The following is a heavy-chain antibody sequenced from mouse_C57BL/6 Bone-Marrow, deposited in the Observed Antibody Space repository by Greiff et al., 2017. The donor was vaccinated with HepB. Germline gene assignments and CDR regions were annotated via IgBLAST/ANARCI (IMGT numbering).Heavy chain of an antibody. D-gene: IGHD1-1*01. J-gene: IGHJ1*03. CDR1: GFTFSDYY. CDR2: INYDGSST. Sequence: EVQVVESEGGLVQPGSSMKLSCTASGFTFSDYYMAWVRQVPEKGLEWVANINYDGSSTYYLDSLKSRFIISRDNAKNILYLQMSSLKSEDTATYYCARDPFYYCGSNHWYFDVWGTGTTVTVSS. V-gene: IGHV5-16*01. CDR3: ARDPFYYCGSNHWYFDV.